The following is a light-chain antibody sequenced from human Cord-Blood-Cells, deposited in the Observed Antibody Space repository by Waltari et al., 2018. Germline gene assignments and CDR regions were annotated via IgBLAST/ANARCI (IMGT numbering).Light chain of an antibody. Sequence: QSALTQPASVSGSPGQSITISCTGSSSDVGAYNFVSWHQQHAGNATKLMIYDVRDRHSGVSNRFSGSKAGNTASLTISGLQAEDEADYSGSAYRRIGTVVFGGGTKVTVL. CDR1: SSDVGAYNF. CDR2: DVR. J-gene: IGLJ2*01. CDR3: SAYRRIGTVV. V-gene: IGLV2-14*03.